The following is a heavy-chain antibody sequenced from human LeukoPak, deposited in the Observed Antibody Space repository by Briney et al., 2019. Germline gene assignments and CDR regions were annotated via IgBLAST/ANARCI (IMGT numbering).Heavy chain of an antibody. J-gene: IGHJ4*02. D-gene: IGHD3-22*01. Sequence: HPGGSLRLSCAASRFTFSSYAMSWVRQAPGKGLEWVSAISGSGGSTYYADSVKGRFTISRDNSKNTLYLQMNSLRAEDTAVYYCAKGDSSGYYKCYYFDYWGQGTLVTVSS. CDR3: AKGDSSGYYKCYYFDY. CDR1: RFTFSSYA. V-gene: IGHV3-23*01. CDR2: ISGSGGST.